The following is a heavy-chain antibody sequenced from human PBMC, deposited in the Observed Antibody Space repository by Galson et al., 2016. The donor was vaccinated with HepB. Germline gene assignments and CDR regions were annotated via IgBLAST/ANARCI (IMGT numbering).Heavy chain of an antibody. V-gene: IGHV3-15*01. Sequence: SLRLSCAASGFTFSDTWMSWVRQAPGKGLEWVGRITSKPDGGTPDYAAPVKGRFTISRDDSRNTLYLQMNSLKTEDTAVYYCTKDRGRVGAAGWFDPWGQGTLVTVSS. D-gene: IGHD1-26*01. CDR1: GFTFSDTW. J-gene: IGHJ5*02. CDR2: ITSKPDGGTP. CDR3: TKDRGRVGAAGWFDP.